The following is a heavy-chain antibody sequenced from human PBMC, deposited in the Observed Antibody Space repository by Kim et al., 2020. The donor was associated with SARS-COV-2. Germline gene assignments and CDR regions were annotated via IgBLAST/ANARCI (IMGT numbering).Heavy chain of an antibody. D-gene: IGHD3-22*01. CDR3: ATARGYYDSSGYYVFDY. V-gene: IGHV3-74*01. Sequence: GKGRFTISRDNAKNTLYLQMNSLRAQDTAVYYCATARGYYDSSGYYVFDYWGQGILVTVSS. J-gene: IGHJ4*02.